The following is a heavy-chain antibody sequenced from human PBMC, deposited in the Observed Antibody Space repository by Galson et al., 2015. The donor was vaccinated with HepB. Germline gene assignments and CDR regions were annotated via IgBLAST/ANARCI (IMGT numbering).Heavy chain of an antibody. Sequence: SVKVSCKASGYNLFTFGMTWVRQAPGQGLEWMGWVSFYNGDTKFAQKSRGRLILTTDTPTGTAYMELRNLRSDDTAVYYCAREYCRDRSCYGVDYWGQGTLVTVSS. CDR1: GYNLFTFG. D-gene: IGHD3-22*01. CDR3: AREYCRDRSCYGVDY. J-gene: IGHJ4*02. CDR2: VSFYNGDT. V-gene: IGHV1-18*01.